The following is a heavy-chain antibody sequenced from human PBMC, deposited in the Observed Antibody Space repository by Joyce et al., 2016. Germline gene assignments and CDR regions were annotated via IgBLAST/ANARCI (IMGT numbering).Heavy chain of an antibody. D-gene: IGHD3-16*01. CDR1: GYSFTSCW. CDR2: ISPEDTDN. CDR3: ARSAVRGTLSPFFDY. Sequence: EVQLVQSGGEVKKPGESLKISCKGVGYSFTSCWLGWVRQMPGKGLELMGIISPEDTDNRYSPSFQSQVTISVDRSIKTAHLRWGSLRASDTAIYYCARSAVRGTLSPFFDYWGQGSLVTVSS. J-gene: IGHJ4*02. V-gene: IGHV5-51*01.